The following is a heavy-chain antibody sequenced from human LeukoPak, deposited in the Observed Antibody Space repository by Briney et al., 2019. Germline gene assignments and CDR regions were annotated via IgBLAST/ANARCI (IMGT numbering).Heavy chain of an antibody. CDR3: ARDGGIAAAADFDY. J-gene: IGHJ4*02. CDR1: GFTVSSNY. CDR2: IYSVGST. Sequence: GGSLRLSGAASGFTVSSNYMSWVRQAPGKGLEWVSVIYSVGSTYYADSVKGRFTISRDNSKNTLYLQMNSLRAEDTAVYYCARDGGIAAAADFDYWGQGTLVTVSS. D-gene: IGHD6-13*01. V-gene: IGHV3-66*01.